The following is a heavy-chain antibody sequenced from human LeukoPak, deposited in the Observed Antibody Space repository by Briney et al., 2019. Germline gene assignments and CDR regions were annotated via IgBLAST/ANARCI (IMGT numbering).Heavy chain of an antibody. CDR3: VRDRGYSYGYGAFDY. J-gene: IGHJ4*02. Sequence: LSLTCTVSGGSISSGGYYWSWIRQHPGKGLEWIGYIYYSGSTYYNPSLKSRVTISVDTSKNQFSLKLSSVTAADTAVYYCVRDRGYSYGYGAFDYWGQGTLVTVSS. CDR2: IYYSGST. V-gene: IGHV4-31*03. CDR1: GGSISSGGYY. D-gene: IGHD5-18*01.